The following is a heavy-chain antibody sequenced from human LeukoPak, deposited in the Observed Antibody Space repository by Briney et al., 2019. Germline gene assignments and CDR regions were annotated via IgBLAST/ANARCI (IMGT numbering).Heavy chain of an antibody. D-gene: IGHD6-13*01. CDR3: ARRRAEGGSNGHYNWFDP. CDR1: GDSINAYY. J-gene: IGHJ5*02. V-gene: IGHV4-59*08. CDR2: IYFSGTT. Sequence: ASETLSLTCTVSGDSINAYYWGWIRQPPGKGLEWIGYIYFSGTTKYNPSLESRVTISVDTSKNQSSLKLSSVTAADTAVYYCARRRAEGGSNGHYNWFDPWGQGILVTVSS.